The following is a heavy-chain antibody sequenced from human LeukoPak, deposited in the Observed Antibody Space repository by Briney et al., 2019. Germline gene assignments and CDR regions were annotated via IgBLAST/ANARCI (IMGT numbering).Heavy chain of an antibody. V-gene: IGHV4-30-2*01. D-gene: IGHD3-3*01. CDR2: IYHSGST. Sequence: PSETLSLTCAVSGGSISSGGYSWSWIRHPPGKGLEWIGYIYHSGSTYYNPSLKSRVTISVDRSKNQFSLKLGSVTAADTAVYYCARGHYDFWSGFQPYYYYGMDVWGQGTTVTVSS. J-gene: IGHJ6*02. CDR3: ARGHYDFWSGFQPYYYYGMDV. CDR1: GGSISSGGYS.